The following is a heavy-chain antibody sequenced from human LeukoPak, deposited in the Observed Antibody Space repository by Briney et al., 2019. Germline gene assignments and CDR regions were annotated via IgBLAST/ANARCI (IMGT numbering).Heavy chain of an antibody. CDR2: IYTSGST. D-gene: IGHD6-13*01. Sequence: SETLSLTCTVSGGSISSYYWSWIRQPAGKGLEWIGRIYTSGSTNYNPSLKSRVTMSVDTSKNQFSLKLSSVTAADTAVYYCARDQGIAAAGISWFDPWGQGTLVTVSS. V-gene: IGHV4-4*07. CDR3: ARDQGIAAAGISWFDP. CDR1: GGSISSYY. J-gene: IGHJ5*02.